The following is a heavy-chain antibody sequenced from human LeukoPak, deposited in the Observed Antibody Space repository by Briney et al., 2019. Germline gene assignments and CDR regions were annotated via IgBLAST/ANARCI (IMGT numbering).Heavy chain of an antibody. CDR1: GFTFSSYA. Sequence: GGSLRLSCAASGFTFSSYAMHWVRQAPGKGLEWVAVISYDGSNKYYADSVKGRFTISRDNSKNTLYLQMNSLRAEDTAVYYCAKDLMGHVAAAGDYWGQGTLVTVSS. J-gene: IGHJ4*02. D-gene: IGHD6-13*01. CDR3: AKDLMGHVAAAGDY. V-gene: IGHV3-30-3*01. CDR2: ISYDGSNK.